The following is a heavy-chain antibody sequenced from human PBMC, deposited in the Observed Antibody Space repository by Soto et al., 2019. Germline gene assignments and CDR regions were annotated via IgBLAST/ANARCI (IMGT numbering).Heavy chain of an antibody. J-gene: IGHJ1*01. D-gene: IGHD6-19*01. Sequence: EAQLLESGGDLIQPGGSLTLSCAASGFTFASHAMSWVRQAPGKDLEWVSGISANGGRANYADSVKGRFSLSRDNSKNTMFLQMDSLTAEDTAIYYCASWVIALGGTGYFRHWGQGTLVTVSS. CDR2: ISANGGRA. CDR1: GFTFASHA. CDR3: ASWVIALGGTGYFRH. V-gene: IGHV3-23*01.